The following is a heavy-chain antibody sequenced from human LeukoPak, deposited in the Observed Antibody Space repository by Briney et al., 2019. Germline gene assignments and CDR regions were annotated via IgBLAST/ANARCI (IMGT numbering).Heavy chain of an antibody. D-gene: IGHD1-26*01. CDR1: GFTVSSKY. J-gene: IGHJ4*02. Sequence: GGSLRLSCAASGFTVSSKYMSWVRQAPGKGLEWVSVIYSGGSTYYADSVKGRFTISRDNSKNTLYLQMNSLRAEDTAVYYCARYSGSYRAFDYWGQGTLVTVSS. CDR2: IYSGGST. V-gene: IGHV3-53*01. CDR3: ARYSGSYRAFDY.